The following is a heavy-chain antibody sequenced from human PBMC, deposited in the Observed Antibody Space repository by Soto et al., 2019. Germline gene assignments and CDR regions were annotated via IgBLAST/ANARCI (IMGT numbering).Heavy chain of an antibody. V-gene: IGHV3-21*06. D-gene: IGHD4-17*01. Sequence: EGQLVESGGGLVKPGGSLRLSCAASGFIFTNYGMHRVRQAPGKGLEWVASISRTGDDVLYADSVKGRFSISRDNAKNSLSLQMSSLRVEDTSVYYCATDSLYSTTWYDYFDLWGQGTLVTVSS. CDR2: ISRTGDDV. J-gene: IGHJ5*02. CDR3: ATDSLYSTTWYDYFDL. CDR1: GFIFTNYG.